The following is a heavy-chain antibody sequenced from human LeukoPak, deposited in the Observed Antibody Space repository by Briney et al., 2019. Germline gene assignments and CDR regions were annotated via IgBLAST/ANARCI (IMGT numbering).Heavy chain of an antibody. J-gene: IGHJ4*02. D-gene: IGHD5-12*01. CDR1: GFTFSSYS. Sequence: PGGSLRLSCAASGFTFSSYSMNRVRQAPGKGLEWVSSISSSSSYIYYADSVKGRFTISRDNAKNSLYLQMNSLRAEDTAVYYCARVRLRKDIVATDYFDYWGQGTLVTVSS. CDR2: ISSSSSYI. V-gene: IGHV3-21*01. CDR3: ARVRLRKDIVATDYFDY.